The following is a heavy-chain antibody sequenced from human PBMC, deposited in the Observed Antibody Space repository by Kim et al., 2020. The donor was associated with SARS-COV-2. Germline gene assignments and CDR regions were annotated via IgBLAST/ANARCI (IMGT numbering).Heavy chain of an antibody. J-gene: IGHJ6*03. CDR2: IYYSGST. D-gene: IGHD7-27*01. V-gene: IGHV4-59*08. Sequence: SETLSLTCTVSGGSISSYYWSWIRQPPGKGLEWIGYIYYSGSTNYNPSLKSRVTISVDTSKNQFSLKLSSVTAADTAVYYCAITGEVRLARVNRYYMDVWGKGTTVTVSS. CDR3: AITGEVRLARVNRYYMDV. CDR1: GGSISSYY.